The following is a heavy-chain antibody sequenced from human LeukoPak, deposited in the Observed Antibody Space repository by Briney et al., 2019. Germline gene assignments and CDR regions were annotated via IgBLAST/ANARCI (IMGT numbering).Heavy chain of an antibody. CDR3: ARVVGVGMTHFDY. Sequence: SETLSLTCAVSGGSISSGGYSWSWIRQPPGKGLEWIGYIYHSGSTYYNPSLKSRVTISVDRSKNQFSLKLSSVTAADTAVYYCARVVGVGMTHFDYWGQGTPVTVSS. J-gene: IGHJ4*02. V-gene: IGHV4-30-2*01. CDR2: IYHSGST. CDR1: GGSISSGGYS. D-gene: IGHD2-15*01.